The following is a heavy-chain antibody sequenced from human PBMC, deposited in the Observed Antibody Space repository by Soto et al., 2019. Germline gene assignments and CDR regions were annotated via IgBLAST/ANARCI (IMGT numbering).Heavy chain of an antibody. J-gene: IGHJ3*02. V-gene: IGHV4-39*01. CDR3: ASPKTTMTTFGAFDI. CDR2: IYYSGST. Sequence: SETLSLTCTVSGGSISSSSYYWGWIRQPPGKGLEWIGSIYYSGSTYYNPSLKSRVTISVDTSKNQFSLKLSSVTAADTAVYYCASPKTTMTTFGAFDIWGQGTMVTVSS. CDR1: GGSISSSSYY. D-gene: IGHD3-16*01.